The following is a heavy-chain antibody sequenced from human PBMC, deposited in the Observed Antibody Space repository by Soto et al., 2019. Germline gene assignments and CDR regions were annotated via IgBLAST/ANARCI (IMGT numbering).Heavy chain of an antibody. J-gene: IGHJ4*02. CDR1: GGTFIGYA. D-gene: IGHD2-2*02. CDR3: ARVSCSSTSWYKEDYFDL. CDR2: IIPMFGTS. V-gene: IGHV1-69*01. Sequence: QVQLVQSGAEVKKPGSSVKVSCKASGGTFIGYAISWVRQAPGQGLEWMGEIIPMFGTSNYAQKFQGRVTITADESTSTAYMELSSLRSEDTAVYYWARVSCSSTSWYKEDYFDLWGQGTVVTVAS.